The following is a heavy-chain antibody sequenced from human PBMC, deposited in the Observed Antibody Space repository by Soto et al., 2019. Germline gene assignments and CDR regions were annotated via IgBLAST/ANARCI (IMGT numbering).Heavy chain of an antibody. CDR1: GGSISSGGYS. CDR2: IYNSGST. D-gene: IGHD3-22*01. Sequence: SETLSLTCAVSGGSISSGGYSWSWIRQPPGKGLEWIGYIYNSGSTYYNPSLKSRVTISVDTSKNQFSLKLSSVTAADTAVYYCASYEAYDSSGPNDYWGQGTLVTVSS. J-gene: IGHJ4*02. CDR3: ASYEAYDSSGPNDY. V-gene: IGHV4-30-2*05.